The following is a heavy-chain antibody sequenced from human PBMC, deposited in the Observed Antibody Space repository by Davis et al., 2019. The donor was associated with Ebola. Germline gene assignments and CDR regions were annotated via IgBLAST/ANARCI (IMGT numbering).Heavy chain of an antibody. V-gene: IGHV1-18*01. CDR1: GYTFTSYG. D-gene: IGHD3-10*01. J-gene: IGHJ5*02. CDR3: ARGITMVRALDWFDP. Sequence: ASVKVSCKASGYTFTSYGISWVRQAPGQGLEWMGWISAYNGNTNYAQKLQGRVTMTTDTSTSTTYMELRSLRSDDTAVYYCARGITMVRALDWFDPWGQGTLVTVSS. CDR2: ISAYNGNT.